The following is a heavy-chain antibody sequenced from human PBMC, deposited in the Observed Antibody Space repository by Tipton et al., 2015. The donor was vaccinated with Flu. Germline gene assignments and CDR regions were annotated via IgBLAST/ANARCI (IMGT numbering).Heavy chain of an antibody. Sequence: TLSLTCAVYGGSFSGYYWTWIRQPPGKRLEWIGEINDSGSTNYNPSLRSRVTISVDTSKNQFSLEMRSVTAADMAVYYCARRDFSNYVSDPKNWFDRWGQGILVTVSS. V-gene: IGHV4-34*01. J-gene: IGHJ5*02. D-gene: IGHD4-11*01. CDR3: ARRDFSNYVSDPKNWFDR. CDR2: INDSGST. CDR1: GGSFSGYY.